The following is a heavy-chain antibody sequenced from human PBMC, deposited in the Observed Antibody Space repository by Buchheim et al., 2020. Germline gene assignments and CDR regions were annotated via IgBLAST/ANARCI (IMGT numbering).Heavy chain of an antibody. J-gene: IGHJ4*02. CDR1: GFTFSSYA. D-gene: IGHD4-23*01. V-gene: IGHV3-23*01. Sequence: EVQLLESGGGLVQPGGSLRLSCAASGFTFSSYAMSWVRQAPGKGLEWVSAISGSGGSTYYADSVKGRFNISRANSKKTTYVQMNSLRAEDTAVYYCAKDRWYGGNYLTIDYWGQGTL. CDR2: ISGSGGST. CDR3: AKDRWYGGNYLTIDY.